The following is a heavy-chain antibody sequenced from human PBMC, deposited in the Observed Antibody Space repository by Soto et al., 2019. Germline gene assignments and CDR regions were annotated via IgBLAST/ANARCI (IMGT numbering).Heavy chain of an antibody. Sequence: GGSLRLSCAASGFTFSSYSMNWVRQAPGKGLEWVSSISSSSSYIYYADSVKGRFTISRDKAKNSLYLQMNSLRAEDTAVYYCARALYCSSTSCYDAFDIWGQGTMVTVSS. CDR1: GFTFSSYS. J-gene: IGHJ3*02. D-gene: IGHD2-2*01. V-gene: IGHV3-21*01. CDR3: ARALYCSSTSCYDAFDI. CDR2: ISSSSSYI.